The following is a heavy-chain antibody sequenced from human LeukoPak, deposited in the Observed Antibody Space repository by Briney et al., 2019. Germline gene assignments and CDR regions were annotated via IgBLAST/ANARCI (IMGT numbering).Heavy chain of an antibody. D-gene: IGHD1-14*01. Sequence: SETLSLTCTVSGNSISNYYWSWIRQPPGKGLEWIGHIYTRGSTSYNPSLKSRVSISVDTSKNQFSLKLSSVTAVDTAVYYCAKTQRSVGRNYYYYYMDVWGKGTTVTVSS. V-gene: IGHV4-4*09. CDR2: IYTRGST. CDR1: GNSISNYY. J-gene: IGHJ6*03. CDR3: AKTQRSVGRNYYYYYMDV.